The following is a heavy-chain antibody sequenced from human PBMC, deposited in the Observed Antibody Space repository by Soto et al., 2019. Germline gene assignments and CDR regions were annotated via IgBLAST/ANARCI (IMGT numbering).Heavy chain of an antibody. D-gene: IGHD1-7*01. CDR1: SAPVHSGTFY. CDR2: IHYTGGT. J-gene: IGHJ4*02. CDR3: TRDSSMWNYFV. Sequence: PSETLSLTCTVSSAPVHSGTFYWSWIRQPPGKGLEWIGYIHYTGGTNYNPSLKSRVAISVDTSKNQFSLTLNSVTAADTAVYYCTRDSSMWNYFVWGQGILVTVSS. V-gene: IGHV4-61*01.